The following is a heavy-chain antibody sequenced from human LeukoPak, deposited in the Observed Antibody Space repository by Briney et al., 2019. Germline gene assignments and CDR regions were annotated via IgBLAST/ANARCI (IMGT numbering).Heavy chain of an antibody. CDR2: IYYSGST. J-gene: IGHJ5*02. Sequence: PSETLSLTCTVSGGSISSSSYYWGWIRQPPGKGLEWIGSIYYSGSTYYNPSLKSRVTISVDTSKNQFSLKLSSVTAADTAVYYCARLKVNYDILTGPNWFDPWGQGTLVTVSS. V-gene: IGHV4-39*01. D-gene: IGHD3-9*01. CDR1: GGSISSSSYY. CDR3: ARLKVNYDILTGPNWFDP.